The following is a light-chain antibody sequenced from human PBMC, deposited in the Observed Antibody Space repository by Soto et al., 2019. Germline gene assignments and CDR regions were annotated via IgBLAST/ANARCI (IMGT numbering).Light chain of an antibody. J-gene: IGKJ4*01. CDR1: QSFHTNY. CDR2: GAS. CDR3: TQYGSSPGFT. V-gene: IGKV3-20*01. Sequence: EIVLTQSPGTLSLSPGERATLSCRASQSFHTNYLAWYQQRPGQAPRLLIYGASNRASGIPERFSGSGSGTDFPLTIIRLEPEDSAVYFCTQYGSSPGFTFGGGTKIEIK.